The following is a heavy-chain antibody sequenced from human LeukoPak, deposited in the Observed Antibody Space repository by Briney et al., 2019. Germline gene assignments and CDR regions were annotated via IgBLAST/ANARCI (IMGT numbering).Heavy chain of an antibody. Sequence: PPQTLSLTCTVSAGSISSCGYYWNWIRQHPGKGLEWIGYIHYSGSTHYNPSLQSRVTISVDTTKNQFSLKLSSVTAADTAVYYCARDRYDSNGRVRYFDYWGQGALATVSS. CDR1: AGSISSCGYY. J-gene: IGHJ4*02. D-gene: IGHD3-22*01. CDR2: IHYSGST. V-gene: IGHV4-31*03. CDR3: ARDRYDSNGRVRYFDY.